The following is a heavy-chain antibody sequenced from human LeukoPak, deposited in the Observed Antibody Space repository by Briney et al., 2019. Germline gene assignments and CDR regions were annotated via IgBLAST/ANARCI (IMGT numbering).Heavy chain of an antibody. J-gene: IGHJ4*02. CDR1: GFTFSSYA. D-gene: IGHD1-14*01. CDR3: ARTECIDY. Sequence: GGSLRLSCAASGFTFSSYAMHWVRQAPGKGLEWVAVISYDGSNEYYADSVKGRFTISRDNSKNTLYLQMNSLRAEDTAVYYCARTECIDYWGQGTLVTVSS. V-gene: IGHV3-30*04. CDR2: ISYDGSNE.